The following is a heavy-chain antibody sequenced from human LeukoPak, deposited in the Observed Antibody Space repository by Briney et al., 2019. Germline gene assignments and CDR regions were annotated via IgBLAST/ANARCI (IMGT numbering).Heavy chain of an antibody. CDR3: ARAPAAAGTIDY. D-gene: IGHD6-13*01. J-gene: IGHJ4*02. CDR2: INHSGST. CDR1: GGSFSGNY. V-gene: IGHV4-34*01. Sequence: PSETLSLTCAVYGGSFSGNYWTWIRQPPGKRLEWVGEINHSGSTNYNPSLKSRVAISVDTSKNEFSLKLTSVTAADTAVYYCARAPAAAGTIDYWGQGILVTVSS.